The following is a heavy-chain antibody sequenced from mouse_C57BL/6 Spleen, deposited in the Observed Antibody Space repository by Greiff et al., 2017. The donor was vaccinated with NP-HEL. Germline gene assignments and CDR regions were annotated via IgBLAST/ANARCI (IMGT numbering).Heavy chain of an antibody. V-gene: IGHV14-4*01. D-gene: IGHD2-2*01. Sequence: VQLQQSGAELVRPGASVKLSCTASGFNITDDYMHWVKQRPEQGLEWIGWIDPENGDTEYASKFQGKATITADTSSNTAYLQLSSLTSEGSAVYCCTMVTTEGAFDGWGQGATLTVSS. CDR3: TMVTTEGAFDG. J-gene: IGHJ2*01. CDR1: GFNITDDY. CDR2: IDPENGDT.